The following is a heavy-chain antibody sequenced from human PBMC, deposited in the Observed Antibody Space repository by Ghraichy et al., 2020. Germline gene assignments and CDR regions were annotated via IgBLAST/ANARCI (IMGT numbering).Heavy chain of an antibody. CDR2: ISSSGSTI. D-gene: IGHD3-3*01. J-gene: IGHJ4*02. CDR3: ARVADLGYYSGFGTPPEVY. Sequence: GGSLRLSCAASGFTFSSYEMNWVRQAPGKGLEWVSYISSSGSTIYYADSVKGRFTISRDNAKNSLYLQMNSLRAEDTAVYYCARVADLGYYSGFGTPPEVYWGQGTLVTVSS. V-gene: IGHV3-48*03. CDR1: GFTFSSYE.